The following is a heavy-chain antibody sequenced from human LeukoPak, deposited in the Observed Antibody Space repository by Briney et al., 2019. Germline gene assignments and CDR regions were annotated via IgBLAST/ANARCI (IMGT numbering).Heavy chain of an antibody. Sequence: VASVNVSCKASGGTYSIYAISWVRQAQGHGREWMGRIIPIFGKANYAQKFQGRVTITTDESTSTAYMHLSSLRSEGTAVYYCARGIAVAGRKNACDIWGQGTMVTVSS. J-gene: IGHJ3*02. V-gene: IGHV1-69*05. CDR1: GGTYSIYA. D-gene: IGHD6-19*01. CDR3: ARGIAVAGRKNACDI. CDR2: IIPIFGKA.